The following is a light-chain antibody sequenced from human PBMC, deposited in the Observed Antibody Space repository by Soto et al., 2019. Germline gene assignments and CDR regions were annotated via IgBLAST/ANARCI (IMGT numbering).Light chain of an antibody. CDR3: QKHNSVPLT. Sequence: DIQMTQSPSSLSASVGDRVTITCRASQGISTYLAWYQQKPGKIPKLLIYAASNLQSGVPSRFSGSGSGTDFTLTISSLQPEDVATYYCQKHNSVPLTFGGGTKVEIK. V-gene: IGKV1-27*01. J-gene: IGKJ4*01. CDR1: QGISTY. CDR2: AAS.